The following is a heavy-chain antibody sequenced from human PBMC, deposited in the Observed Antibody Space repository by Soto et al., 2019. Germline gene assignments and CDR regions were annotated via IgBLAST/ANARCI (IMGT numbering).Heavy chain of an antibody. J-gene: IGHJ4*02. CDR3: ARDGDVNTGFGKDY. CDR1: GFTFSSYG. D-gene: IGHD3-16*01. CDR2: IWHDGGNK. Sequence: GGSLRLSCAASGFTFSSYGMHWVRQAPGKGLEWVASIWHDGGNKFYAESVKGRFTISRDNSKNTLYLQMTSLSAEDTAMYYCARDGDVNTGFGKDYWGQGTLVTVSS. V-gene: IGHV3-33*01.